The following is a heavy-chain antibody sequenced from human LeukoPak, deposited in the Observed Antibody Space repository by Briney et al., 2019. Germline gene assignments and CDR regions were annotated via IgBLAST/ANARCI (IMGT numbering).Heavy chain of an antibody. CDR1: GYTFTTYD. V-gene: IGHV1-8*01. J-gene: IGHJ4*02. CDR3: ARGITIFGVVPGC. CDR2: MNPNSGNT. D-gene: IGHD3-3*01. Sequence: ASVKVSCKASGYTFTTYDINWVRQATGQGLEWMGWMNPNSGNTGSAQKFQGRVTMTRNTSISTAYMELSSLRSEDTAIYYCARGITIFGVVPGCWGQGTLVTVSS.